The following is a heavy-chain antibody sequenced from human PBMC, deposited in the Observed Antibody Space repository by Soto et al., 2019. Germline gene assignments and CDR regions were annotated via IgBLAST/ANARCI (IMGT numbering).Heavy chain of an antibody. Sequence: WGSLRLSCAASGFTFSSYAMHWVRQAPGKGLEWVAVISYDGSNKYYADSVKGRFTISRDNSKNTLYLQMNSLRAEDTAVYYCARARSTYGSGSYYNDYYYYYGMDVWGQGTTVTVSS. J-gene: IGHJ6*02. V-gene: IGHV3-30-3*01. CDR3: ARARSTYGSGSYYNDYYYYYGMDV. CDR1: GFTFSSYA. CDR2: ISYDGSNK. D-gene: IGHD3-10*01.